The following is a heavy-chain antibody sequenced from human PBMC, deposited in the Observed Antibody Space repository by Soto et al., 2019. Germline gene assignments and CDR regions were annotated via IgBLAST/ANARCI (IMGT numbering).Heavy chain of an antibody. CDR1: GYILSSYN. J-gene: IGHJ4*02. D-gene: IGHD2-21*02. CDR3: ARTYCAADCPRRDFDY. V-gene: IGHV1-46*01. CDR2: INPSGGRT. Sequence: QVQLVQSGAEVKEPGASVKVSCKASGYILSSYNMHWVRQAPGQGLEWMGIINPSGGRTSYAQTFQDKVTITRDTFTNTVYMDLSSLRSDDTAVYYCARTYCAADCPRRDFDYWGQGTLVTVSS.